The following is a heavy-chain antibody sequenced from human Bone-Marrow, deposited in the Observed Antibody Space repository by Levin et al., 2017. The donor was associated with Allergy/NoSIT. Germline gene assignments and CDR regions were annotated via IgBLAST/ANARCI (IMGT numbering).Heavy chain of an antibody. CDR2: INTYTWNP. Sequence: PGGSLRLSCKASGYTFTNYAMNWVRQAPGQGLEWMGWINTYTWNPTYAQDFTGWFVFSLDTSVSTAYLQISSLKAEDTAVYYCATGIEDITTPTFDYWGQGTLVTVSS. CDR3: ATGIEDITTPTFDY. J-gene: IGHJ4*02. D-gene: IGHD2-15*01. CDR1: GYTFTNYA. V-gene: IGHV7-4-1*02.